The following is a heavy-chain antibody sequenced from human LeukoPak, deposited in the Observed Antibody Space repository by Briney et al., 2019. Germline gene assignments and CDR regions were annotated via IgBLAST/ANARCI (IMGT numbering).Heavy chain of an antibody. J-gene: IGHJ6*03. Sequence: GGSLRLSCAASGFTFSSYWMSWVRQAPGKGLEWVANIKQDGSEKYYVDSVKGRFTISRDNAKNSLYLQMNSLRAEDTAVYYCARDDPKCSGASCSDYYYYMDVWGKGTTVTISS. CDR2: IKQDGSEK. CDR3: ARDDPKCSGASCSDYYYYMDV. D-gene: IGHD2-15*01. CDR1: GFTFSSYW. V-gene: IGHV3-7*01.